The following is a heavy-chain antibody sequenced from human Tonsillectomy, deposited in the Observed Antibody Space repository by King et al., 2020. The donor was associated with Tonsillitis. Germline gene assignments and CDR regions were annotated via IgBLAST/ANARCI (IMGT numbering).Heavy chain of an antibody. Sequence: HVQLVESGGGVVQPGRSLRLSCAASGFTFSSYGMHWVRQAPGKGLEWVAVISYDVSNKYYADSVKGRFNISRDNSKNTLYLQMNSLRPEDTAVYYCAKDDDSSGYYLLDYWGQGTLVTVSS. J-gene: IGHJ4*02. V-gene: IGHV3-30*18. CDR2: ISYDVSNK. CDR3: AKDDDSSGYYLLDY. D-gene: IGHD3-22*01. CDR1: GFTFSSYG.